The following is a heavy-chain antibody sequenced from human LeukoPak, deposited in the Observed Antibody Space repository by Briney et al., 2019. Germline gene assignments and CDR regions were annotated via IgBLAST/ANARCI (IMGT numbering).Heavy chain of an antibody. CDR1: GFTVSSNY. J-gene: IGHJ4*02. CDR3: ARGVGSGSRLRAGDY. V-gene: IGHV3-53*01. D-gene: IGHD1-26*01. Sequence: PGGSLRLSCAASGFTVSSNYMSWVRQAPGKGLEWVSVIYSGGSTYYADSVKGRFTISRDNSKNTLYLQMNSLRAEDTAVYNCARGVGSGSRLRAGDYWGQGTLVTVSS. CDR2: IYSGGST.